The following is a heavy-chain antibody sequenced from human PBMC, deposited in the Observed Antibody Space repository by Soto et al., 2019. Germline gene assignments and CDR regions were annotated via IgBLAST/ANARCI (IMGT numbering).Heavy chain of an antibody. CDR1: GFTFSSYW. CDR2: INSDGSST. J-gene: IGHJ4*02. Sequence: GGSLRLSCAASGFTFSSYWMHWVRQAPGKWLVWVSRINSDGSSTSYADSVKGRFTISRDNAKNTLYLQMNSLRAEDTAVYYCARASIDYGENHYFDYWGQGTLVTVSS. CDR3: ARASIDYGENHYFDY. V-gene: IGHV3-74*01. D-gene: IGHD4-17*01.